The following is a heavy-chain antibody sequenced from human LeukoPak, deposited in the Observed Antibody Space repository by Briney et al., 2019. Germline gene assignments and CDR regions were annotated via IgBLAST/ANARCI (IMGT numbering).Heavy chain of an antibody. Sequence: GASVKVSCKASGGTFSSYAISWVRQAPGQGLEWMGGIIPIFGTANYAQKFQGRVTITADESTSTAYMGLSSLRSEDTAVYYCASYNGYNHLAYWGQGTLVTVSS. J-gene: IGHJ4*02. CDR3: ASYNGYNHLAY. CDR2: IIPIFGTA. D-gene: IGHD5-24*01. CDR1: GGTFSSYA. V-gene: IGHV1-69*13.